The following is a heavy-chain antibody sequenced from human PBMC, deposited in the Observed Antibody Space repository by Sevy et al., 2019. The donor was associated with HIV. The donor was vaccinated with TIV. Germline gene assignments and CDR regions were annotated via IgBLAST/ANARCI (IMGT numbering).Heavy chain of an antibody. CDR3: ARGTAGYCSGGSCYSPFDP. D-gene: IGHD2-15*01. Sequence: SETLSLTCVLYGGSFSGYYWSWIRQPPGKGLEWIGEINYSGITNYNPSLKSRVTISIDTSTNQFSLRLSSVTAADTAVYYCARGTAGYCSGGSCYSPFDPWGQGALVTVSS. J-gene: IGHJ5*02. CDR1: GGSFSGYY. V-gene: IGHV4-34*01. CDR2: INYSGIT.